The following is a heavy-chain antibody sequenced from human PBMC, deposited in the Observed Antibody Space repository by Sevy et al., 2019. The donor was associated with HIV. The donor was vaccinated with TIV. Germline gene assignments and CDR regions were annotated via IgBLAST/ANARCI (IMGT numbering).Heavy chain of an antibody. D-gene: IGHD5-12*01. Sequence: ASVKVSCKASGYTFTNYYIHWVRQAPGQGLEWMGIINPSGGSTTYAQKFQGRVTMTRDTATSTVYMQLSSLRSEDTAVYDCARDRYSGYGFDYWGQGTLVTVSS. CDR3: ARDRYSGYGFDY. CDR1: GYTFTNYY. V-gene: IGHV1-46*03. CDR2: INPSGGST. J-gene: IGHJ4*02.